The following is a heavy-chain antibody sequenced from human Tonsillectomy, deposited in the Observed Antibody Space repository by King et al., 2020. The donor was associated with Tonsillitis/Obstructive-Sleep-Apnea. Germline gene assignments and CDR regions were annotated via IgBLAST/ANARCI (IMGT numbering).Heavy chain of an antibody. J-gene: IGHJ3*02. Sequence: QLVQSGAEVKKPGESLRISCKGSGYSFASYWISWVRQMPGKGLEWMGNIDPSDSYTNYSPSFQGHVTISADKSISTASLQWSSLKASDTAMYYCVRHMGSNWADAFDIWGQGTMVTVSS. CDR1: GYSFASYW. CDR3: VRHMGSNWADAFDI. V-gene: IGHV5-10-1*03. D-gene: IGHD1-26*01. CDR2: IDPSDSYT.